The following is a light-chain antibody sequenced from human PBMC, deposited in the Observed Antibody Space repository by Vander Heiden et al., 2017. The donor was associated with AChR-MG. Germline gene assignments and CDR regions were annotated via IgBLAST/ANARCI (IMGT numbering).Light chain of an antibody. CDR2: AAS. V-gene: IGKV1-8*01. J-gene: IGKJ5*01. CDR1: QGISSY. CDR3: QQYYSYPLIT. Sequence: AIRITQSPSSLSASTGDRVTITCRACQGISSYLAWYQQKPGKAPKLLIYAASTLQSGVPSRFSGSGSGTDFTLTISCLQSEDFATYYCQQYYSYPLITFGQGTRLEIK.